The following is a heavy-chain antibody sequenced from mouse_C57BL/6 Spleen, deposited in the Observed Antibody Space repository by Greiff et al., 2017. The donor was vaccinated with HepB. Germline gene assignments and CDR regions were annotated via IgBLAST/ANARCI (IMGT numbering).Heavy chain of an antibody. CDR1: GYTFTSYW. J-gene: IGHJ4*01. CDR2: IDPSDSYT. V-gene: IGHV1-69*01. D-gene: IGHD1-1*01. Sequence: QVQLQQPGAELVMPGASVKLSCKASGYTFTSYWMHWVKQRPGQGLEWIGEIDPSDSYTNYNQKFKGKSTLTVDKSSSTAYMQLSSLTSEDSAVYYCARITTVDYAMDYWGQGTSVTVSS. CDR3: ARITTVDYAMDY.